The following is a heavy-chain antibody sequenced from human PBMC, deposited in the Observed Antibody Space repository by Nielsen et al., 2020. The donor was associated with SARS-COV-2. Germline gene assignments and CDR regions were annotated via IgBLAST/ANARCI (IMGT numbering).Heavy chain of an antibody. J-gene: IGHJ3*01. Sequence: SETLSLTCTVSGGSISSGGFYWSWIRQHLGKGLEWIGFIHYSWRTDPNPSLKSRVTISADTSKNQFSLKLRSVTAADTAVYYCARHLSTVTKFPNAFDLWGQGTMVTVSS. D-gene: IGHD4-17*01. CDR1: GGSISSGGFY. V-gene: IGHV4-31*03. CDR3: ARHLSTVTKFPNAFDL. CDR2: IHYSWRT.